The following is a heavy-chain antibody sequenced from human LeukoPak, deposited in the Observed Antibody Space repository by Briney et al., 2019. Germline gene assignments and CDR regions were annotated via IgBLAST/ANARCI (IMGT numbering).Heavy chain of an antibody. CDR3: VRDVWGDRDSYFDY. J-gene: IGHJ4*02. D-gene: IGHD2-21*01. CDR1: GFTFSSYW. Sequence: GGSPRLSCVASGFTFSSYWMHWVRQAPEKGLVWVSRINTDGRSTSYVDSVKGRFTMSRDNAKNTLYLQMNSLRAEDTAIYYCVRDVWGDRDSYFDYWGQGTLVTVSS. CDR2: INTDGRST. V-gene: IGHV3-74*01.